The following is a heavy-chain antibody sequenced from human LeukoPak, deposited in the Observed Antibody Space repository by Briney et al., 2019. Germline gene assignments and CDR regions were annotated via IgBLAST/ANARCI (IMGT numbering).Heavy chain of an antibody. J-gene: IGHJ5*02. Sequence: GGSLRLSCAASGFTFSSYAMHWVRQAPGKGLEWVAVISYDGSNKYYADSVKGRFTISRDNSKNTLYLQMNSLRAEDTAVYYCANPRGVVAAWFDPWGQGTLVTVSS. V-gene: IGHV3-30*04. D-gene: IGHD2-15*01. CDR2: ISYDGSNK. CDR3: ANPRGVVAAWFDP. CDR1: GFTFSSYA.